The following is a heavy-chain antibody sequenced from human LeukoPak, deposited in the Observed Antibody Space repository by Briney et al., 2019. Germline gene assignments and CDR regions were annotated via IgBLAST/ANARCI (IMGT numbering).Heavy chain of an antibody. D-gene: IGHD3-22*01. CDR2: IYYSGST. CDR1: GGSISSYY. J-gene: IGHJ5*02. V-gene: IGHV4-59*01. Sequence: SETLSLTCTVSGGSISSYYWSWIRQPPGKGLEWIGYIYYSGSTNYNPSLKSRVTISVDTSKNQFSLKLSSVTAADTAVYYCAREGDYDSSGYYYRWFDPWGRGTLVTVSS. CDR3: AREGDYDSSGYYYRWFDP.